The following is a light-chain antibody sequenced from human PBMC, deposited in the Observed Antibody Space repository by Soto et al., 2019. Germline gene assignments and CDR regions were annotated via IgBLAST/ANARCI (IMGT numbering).Light chain of an antibody. Sequence: DIVMTQSPDSLAVSLGERATINCKSSQSVLYSSNKKSYLAWYQQKSGQSPKVLIYWASTRESGVPDRFSGSGSGTDFTLPISSLQAEDAAVYYCQQSYSTPRTFGQGTKVEIK. J-gene: IGKJ1*01. V-gene: IGKV4-1*01. CDR3: QQSYSTPRT. CDR1: QSVLYSSNKKSY. CDR2: WAS.